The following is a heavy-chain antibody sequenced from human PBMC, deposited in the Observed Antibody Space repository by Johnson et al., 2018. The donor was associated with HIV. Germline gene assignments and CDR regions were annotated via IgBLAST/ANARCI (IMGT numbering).Heavy chain of an antibody. CDR1: GFTVSSNY. CDR3: ARDRDFYSGGDAFDI. V-gene: IGHV3-66*02. CDR2: IYSGGST. D-gene: IGHD4-11*01. Sequence: EQLVESGGGLVQPGGSLRLSCAASGFTVSSNYMSWVRQAPGKGLEWVSVIYSGGSTYYADSVKGRFTISRDNSKNTLYLQMNSLRAEDTAVYYCARDRDFYSGGDAFDIWGQGTMVTVSS. J-gene: IGHJ3*02.